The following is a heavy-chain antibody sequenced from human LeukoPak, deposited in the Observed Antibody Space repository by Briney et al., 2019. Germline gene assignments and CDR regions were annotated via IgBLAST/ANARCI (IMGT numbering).Heavy chain of an antibody. V-gene: IGHV3-23*01. CDR2: ISADGAAT. J-gene: IGHJ4*02. CDR1: GFTFSTYA. D-gene: IGHD2-15*01. Sequence: GGSLRLSCAASGFTFSTYAMTWVRQAPGKGLDWVSAISADGAATYYADSVKGRFTISRDNSRNTLYLQMISLRAEDSAVYYCARISDSLSDFWCQGTLVTVSS. CDR3: ARISDSLSDF.